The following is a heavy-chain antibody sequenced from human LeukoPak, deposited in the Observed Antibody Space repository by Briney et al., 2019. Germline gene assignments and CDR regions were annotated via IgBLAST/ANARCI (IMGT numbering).Heavy chain of an antibody. D-gene: IGHD1/OR15-1a*01. Sequence: GGSLRLSCAASGFTFSSYWMSWVRQAPGKGLEWVAVISYDGSNKYYADSVKGRFTISRDNSKNTLYLQMNSLRAEDTAVYYCAKEPRWEQLHSFDIWGQGTTVTVSS. CDR3: AKEPRWEQLHSFDI. CDR1: GFTFSSYW. J-gene: IGHJ3*02. CDR2: ISYDGSNK. V-gene: IGHV3-30*18.